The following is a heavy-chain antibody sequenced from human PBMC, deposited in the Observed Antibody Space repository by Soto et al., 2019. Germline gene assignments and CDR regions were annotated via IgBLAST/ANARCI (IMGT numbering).Heavy chain of an antibody. Sequence: QVQLVQSGAEVKKPGASVKVSCKASGYTFTDYYIHWVRQAPGQGLEWMGMINPSGGSTDYAQKFGGRVTMTGDTSTGTVYMELSSLRSEDTAVYYCARPPFPGCINAVCYPFDYWGQGTLVTVSS. D-gene: IGHD2-8*01. CDR2: INPSGGST. CDR1: GYTFTDYY. V-gene: IGHV1-46*01. CDR3: ARPPFPGCINAVCYPFDY. J-gene: IGHJ4*02.